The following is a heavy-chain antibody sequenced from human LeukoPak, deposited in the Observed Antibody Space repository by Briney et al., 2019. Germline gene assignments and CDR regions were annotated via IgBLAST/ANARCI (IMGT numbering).Heavy chain of an antibody. D-gene: IGHD2-15*01. CDR2: ITPNSGGT. J-gene: IGHJ4*02. CDR1: VYTFSDYY. Sequence: GASVKVSCKASVYTFSDYYIHWVRQAPGQGLEWMGWITPNSGGTKYAQRFQGRVTMTRDTSISTAYMDLSSLGSDDTAVFYCVRKSATRRTSEFDYWGQGTPVTVSS. CDR3: VRKSATRRTSEFDY. V-gene: IGHV1-2*02.